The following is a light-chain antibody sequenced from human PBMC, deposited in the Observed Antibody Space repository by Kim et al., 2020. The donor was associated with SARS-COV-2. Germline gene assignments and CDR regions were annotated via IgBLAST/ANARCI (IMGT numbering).Light chain of an antibody. CDR2: KDS. Sequence: GSPGQTARITCSGDVLAKKFARWFQHKPGRAPVLVIYKDSERPSGIPERFSGSSSGTTVTLTISGAQVEDEADYYCYSAADNNLVFGGGTQLTVL. V-gene: IGLV3-27*01. J-gene: IGLJ2*01. CDR1: VLAKKF. CDR3: YSAADNNLV.